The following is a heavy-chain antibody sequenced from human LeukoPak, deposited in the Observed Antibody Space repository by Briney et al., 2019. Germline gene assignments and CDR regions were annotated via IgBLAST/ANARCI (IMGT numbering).Heavy chain of an antibody. D-gene: IGHD3-10*01. CDR2: TYCRSKWNY. V-gene: IGHV6-1*01. CDR3: ARSVNSGCLDC. Sequence: SQTLSLTCAISGDSVSSNNAVWNWIRQSPSRGLEWLGKTYCRSKWNYDYAVSMKSRITINPDTSKNHFSLQLSSVTPEDTAVYYCARSVNSGCLDCWGQGVLVTVSS. J-gene: IGHJ4*02. CDR1: GDSVSSNNAV.